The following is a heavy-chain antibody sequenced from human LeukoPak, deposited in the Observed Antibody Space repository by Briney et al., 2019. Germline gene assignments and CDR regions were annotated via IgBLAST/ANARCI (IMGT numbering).Heavy chain of an antibody. Sequence: PGRSLRLSCAASGFTFDDYAMHWVRQAPGKGLEWVSGISWNSGSIGYADSVKGRFTISRDNAKNSQYLQMNSLRAEDTALYYCAKGYSSSSQGSKVGYFDYWGQGTLVTVSS. D-gene: IGHD6-6*01. CDR1: GFTFDDYA. CDR2: ISWNSGSI. CDR3: AKGYSSSSQGSKVGYFDY. J-gene: IGHJ4*02. V-gene: IGHV3-9*01.